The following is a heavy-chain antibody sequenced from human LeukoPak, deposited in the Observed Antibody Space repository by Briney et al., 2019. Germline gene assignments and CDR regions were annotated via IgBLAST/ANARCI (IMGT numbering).Heavy chain of an antibody. CDR3: AKRGIDYDFWSGYQDESPIFY. Sequence: GRSLRLSCAASGFTFSRDSMNWVRQAPGKGLEWVAFIRYDGSNKYYADSVKGRFTISRDNSKNTLYLQMNSLRAEDTAVYYCAKRGIDYDFWSGYQDESPIFYWGQGTLVTVSS. J-gene: IGHJ4*02. CDR1: GFTFSRDS. V-gene: IGHV3-30*02. CDR2: IRYDGSNK. D-gene: IGHD3-3*01.